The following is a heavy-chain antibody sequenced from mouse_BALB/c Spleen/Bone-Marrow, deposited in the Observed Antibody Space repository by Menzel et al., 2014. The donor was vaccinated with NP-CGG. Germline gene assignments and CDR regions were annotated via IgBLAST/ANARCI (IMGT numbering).Heavy chain of an antibody. CDR2: IRSKSNNYAT. CDR3: GGGNYH. Sequence: VQLKESGGGLVQPKGSLKLSCAASGFTFNTYAMNWVRPAPGKGLEWVARIRSKSNNYATYYADSVKDRFTISRDDSQSMLYLQVNNLKTEDTAMYYCGGGNYHWGQGTLVTVSA. CDR1: GFTFNTYA. D-gene: IGHD2-1*01. V-gene: IGHV10-1*02. J-gene: IGHJ3*01.